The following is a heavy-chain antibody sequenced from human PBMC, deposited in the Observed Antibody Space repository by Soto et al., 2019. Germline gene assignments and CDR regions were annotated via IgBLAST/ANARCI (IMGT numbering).Heavy chain of an antibody. Sequence: RLSCISSGFTFRTYTMNWVRQAPGKGLEWVSGIRGFSPYTFYAESVKGRFTISRDDAKNSLDLQMDSLRAEDTAVYYCARDRGYDAHDYYYNAMDVWGQGTTVTVSS. V-gene: IGHV3-21*01. CDR2: IRGFSPYT. J-gene: IGHJ6*02. CDR3: ARDRGYDAHDYYYNAMDV. CDR1: GFTFRTYT. D-gene: IGHD3-10*01.